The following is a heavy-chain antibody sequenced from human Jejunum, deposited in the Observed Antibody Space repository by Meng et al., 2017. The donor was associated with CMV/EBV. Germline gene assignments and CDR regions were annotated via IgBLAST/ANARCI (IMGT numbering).Heavy chain of an antibody. Sequence: VQVVEAGGGLIHPVGSLRLSCVVSGFSSDDFWVDWVRQAPGKGPLWVSRIKSGGTNIKYADSVKGRFTISGDNAKNTVYLQMNNLRDEDTAVYYCLKLPPGYWGQGTLVTVSS. CDR1: GFSSDDFW. V-gene: IGHV3-74*01. D-gene: IGHD2-21*01. J-gene: IGHJ4*02. CDR2: IKSGGTNI. CDR3: LKLPPGY.